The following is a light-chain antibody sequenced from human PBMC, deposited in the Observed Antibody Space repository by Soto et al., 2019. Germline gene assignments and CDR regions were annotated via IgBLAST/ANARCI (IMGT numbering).Light chain of an antibody. J-gene: IGKJ1*01. CDR2: GAS. CDR1: QSVNSN. CDR3: QQYNNWTPWT. Sequence: EIEMTQSQATLSVSPGERASLSCRASQSVNSNLAWYQQKPGQAPRLLIYGASSRATGIPARFSGSGSGTEFTLTISSLQSQDSAVYYCQQYNNWTPWTFGQGTKLEIK. V-gene: IGKV3-15*01.